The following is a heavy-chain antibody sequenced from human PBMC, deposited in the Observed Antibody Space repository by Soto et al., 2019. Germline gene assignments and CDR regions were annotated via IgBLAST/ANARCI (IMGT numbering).Heavy chain of an antibody. CDR2: ISYDGSNK. CDR1: GFTFSSYA. D-gene: IGHD2-2*01. V-gene: IGHV3-30-3*01. J-gene: IGHJ1*01. CDR3: ATPPVGYCSSTSCPWYFQH. Sequence: GGSLRLSCAASGFTFSSYAMHWVRQAPGKGLEWVAVISYDGSNKYYADSVKGRFTISRDNSKNTLYLQMNSLRAEDTAVYYCATPPVGYCSSTSCPWYFQHWGQGTLVTVSS.